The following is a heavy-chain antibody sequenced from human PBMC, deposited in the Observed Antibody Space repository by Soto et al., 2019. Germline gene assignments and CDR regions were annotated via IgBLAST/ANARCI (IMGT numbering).Heavy chain of an antibody. CDR3: ARDTAGDNWNDPTYCYYGMDV. D-gene: IGHD1-20*01. J-gene: IGHJ6*02. CDR2: ISAYNGNT. CDR1: GYTFTSYG. V-gene: IGHV1-18*01. Sequence: QVQLVQSGAEVKKPGASVKVSCKASGYTFTSYGISWVRQAPGQGLEWMGWISAYNGNTNYAQKLQGRVTMTTDTSTSTAYMELRSLRSDDTAVYYCARDTAGDNWNDPTYCYYGMDVWGQGTTVTVSS.